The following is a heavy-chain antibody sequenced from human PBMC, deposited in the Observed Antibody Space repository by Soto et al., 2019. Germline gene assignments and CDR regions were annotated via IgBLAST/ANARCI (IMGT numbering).Heavy chain of an antibody. D-gene: IGHD3-22*01. CDR3: ARYYYDSSGYFDY. Sequence: EVQLVESGGGLIQPGGSLRLSCAASGFTVSSNYMSWVRQAPGKGLEWVSVIYSGGSTYYADSVKGRFTISRDNSKNTLYLQMNSLRAEDTAVYYCARYYYDSSGYFDYWDQGTLVTVSS. V-gene: IGHV3-53*01. J-gene: IGHJ4*02. CDR1: GFTVSSNY. CDR2: IYSGGST.